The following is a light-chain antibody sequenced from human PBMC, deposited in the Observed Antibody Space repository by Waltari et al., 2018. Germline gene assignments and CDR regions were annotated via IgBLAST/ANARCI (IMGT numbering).Light chain of an antibody. CDR2: SND. CDR3: ATWDARLTAVV. V-gene: IGLV1-44*01. CDR1: NSNVGSST. Sequence: QSVVTQSPSVSGAPGQRVTISCSGSNSNVGSSTVNWYQKVPGAAPRLLIYSNDQRPSGVPDRFSASKSGTSASLAISGLQCEDEADYYCATWDARLTAVVFGGGTKVTVL. J-gene: IGLJ2*01.